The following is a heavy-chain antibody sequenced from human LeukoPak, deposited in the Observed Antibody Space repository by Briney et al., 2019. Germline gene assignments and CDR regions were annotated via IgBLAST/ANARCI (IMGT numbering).Heavy chain of an antibody. CDR2: ISYDGSNK. V-gene: IGHV3-30*04. Sequence: GGSLRLSCAASAFTFSSYAMHWVRQAPGKGLEWVAVISYDGSNKYYADSVKGRFTISRDNSKNTLYLQMNSLRAEDTAVYYCAIGGWLLWGWFDPWGQGTLVTVSS. CDR3: AIGGWLLWGWFDP. J-gene: IGHJ5*02. D-gene: IGHD3-3*01. CDR1: AFTFSSYA.